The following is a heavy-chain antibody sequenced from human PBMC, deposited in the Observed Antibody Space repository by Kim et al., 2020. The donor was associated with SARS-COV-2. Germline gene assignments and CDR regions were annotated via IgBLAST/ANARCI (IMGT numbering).Heavy chain of an antibody. Sequence: SETLSLTCTVSGGSISSYYWSWIRQPPGKGLEWIGYIYYSGSTNYNPSLKSRVTISVDTSKNQFSLKLSSVTAADTAVYYCAREAVQLWLGYFDYWGQGTLVTVSS. CDR3: AREAVQLWLGYFDY. CDR2: IYYSGST. V-gene: IGHV4-59*13. J-gene: IGHJ4*02. CDR1: GGSISSYY. D-gene: IGHD5-18*01.